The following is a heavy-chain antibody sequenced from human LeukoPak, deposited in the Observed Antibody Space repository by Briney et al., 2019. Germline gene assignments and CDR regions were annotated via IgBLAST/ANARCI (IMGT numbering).Heavy chain of an antibody. J-gene: IGHJ3*02. CDR3: ARGGRTGHIVVLTPYDAFDI. D-gene: IGHD2-21*02. CDR2: IGTDNGYT. CDR1: GYSFTRNG. V-gene: IGHV1-18*01. Sequence: GGSVKVSCKASGYSFTRNGISWVRQAPGQGREWMGWIGTDNGYTNYAQRPQGRVTMTTDTSTSTAYMELRSLTSDDTAVYYCARGGRTGHIVVLTPYDAFDIWGQGTMVTVSS.